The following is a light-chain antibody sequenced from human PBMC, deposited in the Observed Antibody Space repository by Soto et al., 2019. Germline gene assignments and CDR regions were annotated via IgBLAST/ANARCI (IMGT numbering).Light chain of an antibody. CDR3: GSFTTSRIWV. CDR1: SSDVGDDKY. Sequence: QSALTQRASVSGSPGQSITISCTGTSSDVGDDKYVSWYQQQPGKGPNLLIYGVNSRPSGISNRFSGSKSGNTASLTISGLQVEDEAEYFCGSFTTSRIWVFGGGTKLTVL. CDR2: GVN. J-gene: IGLJ3*02. V-gene: IGLV2-14*01.